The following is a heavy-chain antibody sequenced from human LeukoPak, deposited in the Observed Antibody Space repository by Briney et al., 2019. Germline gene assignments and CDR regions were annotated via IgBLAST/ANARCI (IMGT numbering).Heavy chain of an antibody. J-gene: IGHJ3*02. CDR1: GFTFGDYA. V-gene: IGHV3-49*03. CDR2: IRSKAYGGTT. CDR3: TRIFAGYSYGDDAFDI. Sequence: GGSLRLSCTASGFTFGDYAMSWFRQAPGKGLEWVGFIRSKAYGGTTEYAASVKGRFTISRDDSKSIAYLQMNSLKTEDTAVCYCTRIFAGYSYGDDAFDIWGQGTMVTVSS. D-gene: IGHD5-18*01.